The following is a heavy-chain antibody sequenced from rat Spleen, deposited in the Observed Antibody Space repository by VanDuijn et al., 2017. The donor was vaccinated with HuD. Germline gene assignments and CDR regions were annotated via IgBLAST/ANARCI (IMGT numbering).Heavy chain of an antibody. D-gene: IGHD1-12*02. CDR3: TTDSYFDGTYYPGGFDY. CDR1: RFTFSSFP. CDR2: ISTAGGNT. J-gene: IGHJ2*01. V-gene: IGHV5-27*01. Sequence: EVQLVESDGGLVQPGRSLKLSCAASRFTFSSFPMAWVRQAPTKGLEWVAYISTAGGNTYYRDSVRGRFTISRDNAKSALYLQMDSLRSEDTATYYCTTDSYFDGTYYPGGFDYWGQGVMVTVSS.